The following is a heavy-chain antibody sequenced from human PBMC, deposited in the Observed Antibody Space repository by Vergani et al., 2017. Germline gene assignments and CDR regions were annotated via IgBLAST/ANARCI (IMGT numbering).Heavy chain of an antibody. CDR1: GGSISSYY. J-gene: IGHJ4*02. V-gene: IGHV4-59*01. D-gene: IGHD3-10*01. CDR2: IYYSGST. CDR3: ASLDPYYYGSGGFSVAGSAY. Sequence: QVQLQESGPGLVKPSETLSLTCTVSGGSISSYYWSWIRQPPGKGLGWIGYIYYSGSTNYNPSLKSRVTISVDTSKNQFSLKLSSVTAAATAVYYCASLDPYYYGSGGFSVAGSAYWSQRTLVTVSS.